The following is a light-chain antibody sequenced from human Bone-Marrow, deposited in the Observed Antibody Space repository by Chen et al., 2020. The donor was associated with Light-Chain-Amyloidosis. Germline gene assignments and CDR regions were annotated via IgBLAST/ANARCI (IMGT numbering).Light chain of an antibody. V-gene: IGLV2-14*01. CDR1: SSDVGGDNH. J-gene: IGLJ1*01. Sequence: QSALTQPASVSGFPGKSITISCTGTSSDVGGDNHVSWYQQPPDKAPTLTIYEVTHRPSCVPDRFSGSRSNNTASLTSSGLQTEDEADYFCSSYTITNTLVFGSGTRVTVL. CDR2: EVT. CDR3: SSYTITNTLV.